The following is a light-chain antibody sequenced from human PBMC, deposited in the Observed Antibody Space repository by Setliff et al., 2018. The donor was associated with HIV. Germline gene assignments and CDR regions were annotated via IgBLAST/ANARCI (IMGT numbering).Light chain of an antibody. V-gene: IGLV2-8*01. Sequence: QSALTQPPSASGSLGQSVNISCTGTSSDVGGYDYVSWYKHHPGKAPKVMIYEVNKRPSGVPDRFSGSKSGNTASLTVSGLQAEDEADYYCSSFAGSLYVFGSGTKVTV. CDR2: EVN. J-gene: IGLJ1*01. CDR3: SSFAGSLYV. CDR1: SSDVGGYDY.